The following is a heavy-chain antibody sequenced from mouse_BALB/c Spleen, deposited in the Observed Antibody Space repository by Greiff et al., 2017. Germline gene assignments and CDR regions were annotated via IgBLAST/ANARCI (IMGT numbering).Heavy chain of an antibody. CDR3: ARGRLDSSEDAMDY. J-gene: IGHJ4*01. Sequence: EVQLQQSGAELVKPGASVKLSCTASGFNIKDTYMHWVKQRPEQGLEWIGRIDPANGNTKYDPKFQGKATITADTSSNTAYLQLSSLTSEDTAVYYCARGRLDSSEDAMDYWGQGTSVTVSS. V-gene: IGHV14-3*02. CDR2: IDPANGNT. D-gene: IGHD3-2*01. CDR1: GFNIKDTY.